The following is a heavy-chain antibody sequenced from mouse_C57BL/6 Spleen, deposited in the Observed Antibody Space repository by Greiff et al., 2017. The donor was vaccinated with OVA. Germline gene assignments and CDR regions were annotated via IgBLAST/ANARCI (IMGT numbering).Heavy chain of an antibody. CDR3: ARGVEGKNWFAY. V-gene: IGHV5-4*03. Sequence: EVKLVESGGGLVKPGGSLKLSCAASGFTFSSYAMSWVRQTPEKRLEWVATISDGGSYTYYPDNVKGRFTISRDNAKNNLYLQMSHLKSEDTAMYYCARGVEGKNWFAYWGQGTLVTVSA. CDR2: ISDGGSYT. J-gene: IGHJ3*01. CDR1: GFTFSSYA. D-gene: IGHD1-1*02.